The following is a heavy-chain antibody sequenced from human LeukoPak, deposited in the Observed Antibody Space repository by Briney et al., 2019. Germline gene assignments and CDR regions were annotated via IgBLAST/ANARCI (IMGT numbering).Heavy chain of an antibody. CDR2: IWYDGSNK. CDR3: ARGGEWFGELAAFDI. Sequence: PGRSLRLSCAASGFTFSSYGMHWVRQAPGKGLEWVAVIWYDGSNKYYADSVKGRFTISRDNSKNTLYLQMNSLRAEDTAVYYCARGGEWFGELAAFDIWGQGTMVIVSS. D-gene: IGHD3-10*01. V-gene: IGHV3-33*01. CDR1: GFTFSSYG. J-gene: IGHJ3*02.